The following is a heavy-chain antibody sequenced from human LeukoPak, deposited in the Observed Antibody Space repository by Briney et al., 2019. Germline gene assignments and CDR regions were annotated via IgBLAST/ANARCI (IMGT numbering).Heavy chain of an antibody. CDR2: ISSSSSTI. CDR1: GFTFSSYS. V-gene: IGHV3-48*01. D-gene: IGHD3-10*01. J-gene: IGHJ4*02. CDR3: ARDGSGSYYNVFY. Sequence: GGSLRLSCAASGFTFSSYSMNWVRQAPGKGLEWGSYISSSSSTIYYADSVKGRFTISRDNAKNSLYLQMNSLRAEDTAVYYCARDGSGSYYNVFYWGQGTLVTVSS.